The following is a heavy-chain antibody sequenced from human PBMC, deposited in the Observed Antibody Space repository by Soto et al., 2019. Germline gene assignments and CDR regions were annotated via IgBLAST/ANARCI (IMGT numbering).Heavy chain of an antibody. J-gene: IGHJ4*02. CDR3: ARSPLDSSNEIYFDS. CDR2: ITIFNGNT. CDR1: EYTFTYLH. Sequence: QMHLVQSAAEVKKTGSTVTISCEASEYTFTYLHLHWVRQAPGQGIEWLGWITIFNGNTNYAQKFQDRVVISRYTSLSTVYMTLSGLKSEDTAMYYCARSPLDSSNEIYFDSWGQGTLVTVSS. D-gene: IGHD3-22*01. V-gene: IGHV1-45*02.